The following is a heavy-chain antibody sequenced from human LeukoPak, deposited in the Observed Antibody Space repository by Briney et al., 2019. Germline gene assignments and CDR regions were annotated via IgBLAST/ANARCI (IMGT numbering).Heavy chain of an antibody. CDR2: INTDGRIT. D-gene: IGHD1-26*01. J-gene: IGHJ4*02. CDR1: GFSFRNYA. V-gene: IGHV3-64*02. Sequence: GGSLRLSCVASGFSFRNYAIPWVRQAPGKGLEYVSVINTDGRITYYADSVKGRFTISRDNSKNTVYLQMGSLRGEDMAVYYCTRDGGSFCDFDYWGQGALVTVSS. CDR3: TRDGGSFCDFDY.